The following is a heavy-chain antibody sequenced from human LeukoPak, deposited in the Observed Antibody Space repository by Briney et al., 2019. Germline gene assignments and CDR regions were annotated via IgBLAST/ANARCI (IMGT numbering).Heavy chain of an antibody. CDR2: ISWNGGST. D-gene: IGHD3-22*01. CDR1: GFTFDDYG. V-gene: IGHV3-20*04. CDR3: ARGVNYYDSSGYSGGNFDY. Sequence: GGSLRLSCAASGFTFDDYGMSWGRQAPGKGLEWVSGISWNGGSTGYADSVKGRFTISRDNAKNSLYLQMNSLRAEDTALYYCARGVNYYDSSGYSGGNFDYWGQGILVTVSS. J-gene: IGHJ4*02.